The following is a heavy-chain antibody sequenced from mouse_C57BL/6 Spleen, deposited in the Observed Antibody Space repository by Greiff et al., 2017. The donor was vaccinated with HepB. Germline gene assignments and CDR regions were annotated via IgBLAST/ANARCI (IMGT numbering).Heavy chain of an antibody. V-gene: IGHV1-84*01. D-gene: IGHD2-4*01. CDR1: GYTFTDYY. J-gene: IGHJ4*01. Sequence: LQQSGPELVKPGASVKISCKASGYTFTDYYINWVKQRPGQGLEWIGWIYPGSGNTKYNEKFKGKVTLTVDTSSSTAYMQLSSLTSEDSAVYFCARGRYYYDYDGAMDYWGQGTSVTVSS. CDR3: ARGRYYYDYDGAMDY. CDR2: IYPGSGNT.